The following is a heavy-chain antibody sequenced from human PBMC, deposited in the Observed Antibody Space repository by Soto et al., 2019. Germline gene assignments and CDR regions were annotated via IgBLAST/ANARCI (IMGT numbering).Heavy chain of an antibody. V-gene: IGHV4-4*02. Sequence: SETLSLTCAVSGDSISSDKWWSWVRQPPGKGLEWIGEIHHSGRTNYNPPLKSRVTILVEKSKNQVSLELSSMTAADTAVYYCARGGDWQFDYWGQGTLVTVSS. D-gene: IGHD2-21*02. CDR1: GDSISSDKW. CDR2: IHHSGRT. J-gene: IGHJ4*02. CDR3: ARGGDWQFDY.